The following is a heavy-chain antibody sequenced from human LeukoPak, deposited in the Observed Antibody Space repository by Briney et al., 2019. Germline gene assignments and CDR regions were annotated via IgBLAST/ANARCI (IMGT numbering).Heavy chain of an antibody. D-gene: IGHD2-21*02. CDR3: ARGIGGPIVVVTASMGYFDY. Sequence: SETLSLTCTVSGVSISSGGYYWSWIRQHPGKGLEWIGYIYYSGSTYYNPSLKSRVTISVDTSKNQFSLKLSSVTAADTAVYYCARGIGGPIVVVTASMGYFDYWGQGTLVTVSS. V-gene: IGHV4-31*03. CDR2: IYYSGST. CDR1: GVSISSGGYY. J-gene: IGHJ4*02.